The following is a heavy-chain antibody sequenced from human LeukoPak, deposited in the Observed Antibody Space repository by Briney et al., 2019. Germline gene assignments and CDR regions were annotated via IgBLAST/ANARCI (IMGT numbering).Heavy chain of an antibody. CDR2: INHSGST. CDR3: ARPKVGSSSRGSFDY. J-gene: IGHJ4*02. V-gene: IGHV4-34*01. Sequence: SETLSLTCVVYGGSFSGYYWSWIRQPPGKGLEWIGEINHSGSTNYNPSLKSRVTISVDTSKNQFSLKLSSVTAADTAVYYCARPKVGSSSRGSFDYWGQGTLVTVSS. D-gene: IGHD6-6*01. CDR1: GGSFSGYY.